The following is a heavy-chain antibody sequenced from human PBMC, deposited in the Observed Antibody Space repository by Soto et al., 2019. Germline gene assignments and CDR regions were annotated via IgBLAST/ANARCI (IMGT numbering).Heavy chain of an antibody. Sequence: AAVKVSCKASVDTFSSYGIRCVLPAPRQVLDRMGWMSAYNGDENYAEKLQTRVTMTTDTSTSTAYMELRSLSSDDTAVYYCARDMPAGQLLYGGRYWGQRTVV. CDR2: MSAYNGDE. V-gene: IGHV1-18*01. CDR1: VDTFSSYG. CDR3: ARDMPAGQLLYGGRY. J-gene: IGHJ4*02. D-gene: IGHD2-2*02.